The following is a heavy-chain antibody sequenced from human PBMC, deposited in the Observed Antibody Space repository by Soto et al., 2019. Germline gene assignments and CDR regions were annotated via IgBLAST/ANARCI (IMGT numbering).Heavy chain of an antibody. CDR1: GGSISSYY. Sequence: SETLSLTCTVSGGSISSYYWSWIRQPPGKGLEWIGYIYYSGSTNYNPSLKSRVTISVDTSKNQFSLKLSSVTAADTAVYYCARVGIRSGSYGYGMDVWGQGTTVTVSS. V-gene: IGHV4-59*01. CDR2: IYYSGST. J-gene: IGHJ6*02. CDR3: ARVGIRSGSYGYGMDV. D-gene: IGHD3-10*01.